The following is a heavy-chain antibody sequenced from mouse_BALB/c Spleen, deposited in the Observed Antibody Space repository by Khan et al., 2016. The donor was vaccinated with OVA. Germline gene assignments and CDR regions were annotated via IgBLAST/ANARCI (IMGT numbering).Heavy chain of an antibody. CDR2: ILAGGST. J-gene: IGHJ2*01. Sequence: QVQLKESGPGLVAPSQSLSITCTVSGVSLTSYGVHWVRQPPGKGLEWLGVILAGGSTNYNSALMSRLSIITDNSQSHVFLKMNSLQTDDTTMYYCAKLEDIWGQGTTLTVSS. D-gene: IGHD1-3*01. CDR3: AKLEDI. V-gene: IGHV2-9*02. CDR1: GVSLTSYG.